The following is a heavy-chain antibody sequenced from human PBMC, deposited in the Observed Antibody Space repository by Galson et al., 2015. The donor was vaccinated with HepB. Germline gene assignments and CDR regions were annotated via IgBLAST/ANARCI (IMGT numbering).Heavy chain of an antibody. CDR1: GGSISSYY. J-gene: IGHJ3*02. D-gene: IGHD3-9*01. CDR2: IYYSGST. Sequence: LSLTCTVSGGSISSYYWSWIRQPPGKGLEWIGYIYYSGSTNYNPSLKSRVTISVDTSKNQFSLKLSSVTAADTAVYYCARDRGDILTGYYRAFDIWGQGTMVTVSS. CDR3: ARDRGDILTGYYRAFDI. V-gene: IGHV4-59*01.